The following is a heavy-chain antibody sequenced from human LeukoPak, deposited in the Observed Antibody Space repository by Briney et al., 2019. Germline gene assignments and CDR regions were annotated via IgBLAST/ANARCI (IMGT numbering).Heavy chain of an antibody. V-gene: IGHV4-31*03. J-gene: IGHJ4*02. CDR3: ARSRSGYYGDVDY. CDR2: IYYSGST. D-gene: IGHD3-3*01. Sequence: SETLSLTCTVSGGSISSGGYYWGWIRQHPGKGLEWIGHIYYSGSTYYNPSLKSRVTISVDTSKNQFSLKLSSVTAADTAAYYCARSRSGYYGDVDYWGQGTLVTVSS. CDR1: GGSISSGGYY.